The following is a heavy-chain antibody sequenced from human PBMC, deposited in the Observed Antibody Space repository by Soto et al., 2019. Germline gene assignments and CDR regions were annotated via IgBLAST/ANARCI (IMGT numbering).Heavy chain of an antibody. Sequence: QVQLVQSGAEVKKPGSSVKVSCKASGGTFSTSAISWVRQAPGQGLEWEGGIMPVFATPDYAQKFQGRVTISEDESTTTAYLELTSLRTDDTAVYFCARDKDRQQLGGNYYYILDVWGQGTAIIVSS. CDR1: GGTFSTSA. CDR3: ARDKDRQQLGGNYYYILDV. D-gene: IGHD3-3*02. J-gene: IGHJ6*02. V-gene: IGHV1-69*12. CDR2: IMPVFATP.